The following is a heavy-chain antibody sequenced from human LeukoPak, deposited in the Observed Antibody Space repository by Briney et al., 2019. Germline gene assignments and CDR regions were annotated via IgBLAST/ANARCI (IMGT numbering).Heavy chain of an antibody. J-gene: IGHJ4*02. CDR1: GFTFDDDG. CDR2: INWNGGST. D-gene: IGHD1-7*01. CDR3: ARGAGGITGTTWYDY. Sequence: GGSLRLSCAASGFTFDDDGMSWVRQAPGKGLEWVSGINWNGGSTGYADSVKGRFTISRDNAKNSLYLQMNSLRAEDTALYHCARGAGGITGTTWYDYWGQGTLVTVSS. V-gene: IGHV3-20*01.